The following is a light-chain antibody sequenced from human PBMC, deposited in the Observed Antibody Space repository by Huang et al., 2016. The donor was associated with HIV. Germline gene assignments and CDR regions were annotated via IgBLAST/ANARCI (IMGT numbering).Light chain of an antibody. CDR1: QSVSTD. CDR3: QQYNSWPPLFT. CDR2: GAS. J-gene: IGKJ3*01. Sequence: EVLLTQSPATLSVSPGERATLSCRASQSVSTDLDWYQQKAGQAHRLLIYGASTRANGVPGRFSGSGAGTEVTLTISSLQSEDSAVYYCQQYNSWPPLFTFGPGTKVDIK. V-gene: IGKV3-15*01.